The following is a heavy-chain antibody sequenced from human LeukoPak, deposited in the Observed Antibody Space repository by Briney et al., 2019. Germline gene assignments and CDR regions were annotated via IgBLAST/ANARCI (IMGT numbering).Heavy chain of an antibody. CDR3: ARDKGYDFWSGYRGGSFDY. D-gene: IGHD3-3*01. Sequence: GASVKASCKASGGTFSSYAISWVRQAPGQGLEWMGGIIPIFGTANYAQKFQGRVTITADESTSTAYMELSSLRSEDTAVYYCARDKGYDFWSGYRGGSFDYWGQGTLVTVSS. V-gene: IGHV1-69*13. J-gene: IGHJ4*02. CDR2: IIPIFGTA. CDR1: GGTFSSYA.